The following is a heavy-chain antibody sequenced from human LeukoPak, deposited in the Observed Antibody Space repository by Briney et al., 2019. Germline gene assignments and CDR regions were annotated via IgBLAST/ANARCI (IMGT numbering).Heavy chain of an antibody. Sequence: PRGSLRLSCAPSGVTFSSYAMSWGPPTPGKRLERGSAISGGAGSTYYAGSVRGRFTTSRDNSKSTLYLQMNSLRAEDTAVYYCATTVSKARSYYYGMDVWGQGTTVTVSS. V-gene: IGHV3-23*01. D-gene: IGHD4-17*01. J-gene: IGHJ6*02. CDR1: GVTFSSYA. CDR2: ISGGAGST. CDR3: ATTVSKARSYYYGMDV.